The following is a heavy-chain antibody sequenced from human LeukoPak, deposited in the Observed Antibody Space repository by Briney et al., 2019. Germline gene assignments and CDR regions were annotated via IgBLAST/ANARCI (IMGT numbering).Heavy chain of an antibody. CDR1: GFIFSNHG. D-gene: IGHD3-10*01. V-gene: IGHV3-21*05. Sequence: GGSLRLSCTASGFIFSNHGMNWVRQAPGKGLEWISYISSTSTDIYYVDSVKGRFTISRDNAKNSLYLQMNSLRAEDTAIYYCARRGPYFDYWGQGILVTVSS. CDR2: ISSTSTDI. CDR3: ARRGPYFDY. J-gene: IGHJ4*02.